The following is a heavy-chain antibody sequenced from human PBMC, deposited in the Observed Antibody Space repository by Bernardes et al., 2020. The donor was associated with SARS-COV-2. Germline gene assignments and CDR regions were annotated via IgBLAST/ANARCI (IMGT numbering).Heavy chain of an antibody. CDR3: AREAEAGSLNDFDH. CDR1: GFTFRTYG. V-gene: IGHV3-30-3*01. J-gene: IGHJ4*02. Sequence: GSLRLSCAASGFTFRTYGMHWVRQAPGKGLEWVAVISYDGSNEYYADSVKGRFTISRSNSNNTLYLQMNSLRSEDMAVYYCAREAEAGSLNDFDHWGQGTLVTVSS. CDR2: ISYDGSNE. D-gene: IGHD1-26*01.